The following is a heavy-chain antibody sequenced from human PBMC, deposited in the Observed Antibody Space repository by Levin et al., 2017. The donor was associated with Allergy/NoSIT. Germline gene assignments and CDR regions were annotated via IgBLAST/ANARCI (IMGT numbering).Heavy chain of an antibody. V-gene: IGHV3-23*01. D-gene: IGHD2/OR15-2a*01. Sequence: GESLKISCAASGFTFNSYAMSWVRQAPGKGLEWVSTINHNGGATYYPNSVKGRFTISRDNSQSTLFLQMNSLRAEDTAVYYCATRYCNPDSCLKTIDSWGQGTLVTVSS. CDR1: GFTFNSYA. CDR2: INHNGGAT. J-gene: IGHJ4*02. CDR3: ATRYCNPDSCLKTIDS.